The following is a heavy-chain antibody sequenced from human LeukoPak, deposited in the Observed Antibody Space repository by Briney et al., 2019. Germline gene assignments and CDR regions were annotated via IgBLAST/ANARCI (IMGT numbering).Heavy chain of an antibody. CDR2: IYYSGST. D-gene: IGHD2-2*01. V-gene: IGHV4-31*03. CDR3: ATENCSSTSCSRGPYYYGMDV. CDR1: GGSISSGGYY. J-gene: IGHJ6*02. Sequence: SQTLSLTCTVSGGSISSGGYYWSWIRQHPGKGLEWIGYIYYSGSTYNPSLKSRVTISVDTSQNQFSLKLSSVTAADTAVYYCATENCSSTSCSRGPYYYGMDVWGQGTTVTVSS.